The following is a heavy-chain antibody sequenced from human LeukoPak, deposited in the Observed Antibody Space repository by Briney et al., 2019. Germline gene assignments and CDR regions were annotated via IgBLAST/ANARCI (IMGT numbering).Heavy chain of an antibody. CDR2: INHSGST. Sequence: SETLSLTCAVYGGSFSGYYWSWIRQPPGKGLEWIGEINHSGSTNYNPSLKGRVTISVDTSKNQFSLKLSSVTAADTAVYYCARGLVTSQGFWFDPWGQGTLVTVSS. J-gene: IGHJ5*02. D-gene: IGHD2-21*02. CDR1: GGSFSGYY. CDR3: ARGLVTSQGFWFDP. V-gene: IGHV4-34*01.